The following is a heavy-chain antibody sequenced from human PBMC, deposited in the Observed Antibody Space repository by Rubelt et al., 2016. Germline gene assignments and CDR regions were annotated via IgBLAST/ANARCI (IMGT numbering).Heavy chain of an antibody. D-gene: IGHD6-19*01. V-gene: IGHV3-30*03. CDR1: EFSFSSYS. Sequence: VQLVESGGTLVKPGGSLRLSCAASEFSFSSYSMNWVRQAPGTGLEWVAIISYDGISKYSTDSVKGRFTISRKNSKNTMYLQMNNLRAEDTAVYYCARAYSSAWYSPGYWGQGTLVTVSS. CDR2: ISYDGISK. CDR3: ARAYSSAWYSPGY. J-gene: IGHJ4*02.